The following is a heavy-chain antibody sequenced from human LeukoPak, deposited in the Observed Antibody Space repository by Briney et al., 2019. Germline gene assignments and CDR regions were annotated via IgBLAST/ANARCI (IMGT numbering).Heavy chain of an antibody. CDR1: GFILTNFG. J-gene: IGHJ6*03. Sequence: GGSLRLSCAASGFILTNFGMHWVRQAPGKGLEWVALIGHDGTNKYYADSVKGRFTISRDDSKNTLYLQMNSLRPEDSAVYYCATVGVAEVAAISYYYYYMDAWGKGTTVTISS. V-gene: IGHV3-30*02. D-gene: IGHD2-15*01. CDR3: ATVGVAEVAAISYYYYYMDA. CDR2: IGHDGTNK.